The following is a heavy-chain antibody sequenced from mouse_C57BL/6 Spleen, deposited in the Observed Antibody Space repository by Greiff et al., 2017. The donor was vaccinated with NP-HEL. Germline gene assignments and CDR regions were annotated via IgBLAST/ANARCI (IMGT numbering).Heavy chain of an antibody. CDR2: INPSTGGT. D-gene: IGHD1-1*01. J-gene: IGHJ2*01. Sequence: EVQLQESGPELVKPGASVKISCKASGYSFTGYYMNWVKQSPEKSLEWIGEINPSTGGTTYNQKFKAKATLTVDKSSSTAYMQLKSLTSEDSAVYYCARSRPYYGSSSFDYWGQGTTLTVSS. CDR3: ARSRPYYGSSSFDY. CDR1: GYSFTGYY. V-gene: IGHV1-42*01.